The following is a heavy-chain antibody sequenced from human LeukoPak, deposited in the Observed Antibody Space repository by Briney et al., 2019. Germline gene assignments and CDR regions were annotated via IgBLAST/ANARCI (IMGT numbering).Heavy chain of an antibody. Sequence: GGSLRLSCAACGFTFSTYAMSWVRQAPGKGLEWVSAIIGSGHSTIYADSVKGRFTISRDNSENTLYLQMNSLRAEDTAVYYCAKRGSSGWYYFYYWGQGTLVTVSS. D-gene: IGHD6-19*01. CDR2: IIGSGHST. CDR3: AKRGSSGWYYFYY. J-gene: IGHJ4*02. CDR1: GFTFSTYA. V-gene: IGHV3-23*01.